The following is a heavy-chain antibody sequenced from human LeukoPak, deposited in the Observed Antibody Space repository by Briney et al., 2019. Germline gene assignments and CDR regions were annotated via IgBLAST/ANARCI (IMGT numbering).Heavy chain of an antibody. Sequence: GGSLRLSCAASGFTVSSNYMSWVRQAPGKGLEWVSVIYSGGSTYYADSVKGRFTISRDNSKNTLYLQMNSLRAEDTAVYYCARVDGFDYCYYGMDVWGQGTTVTVSS. D-gene: IGHD5-24*01. J-gene: IGHJ6*02. CDR3: ARVDGFDYCYYGMDV. CDR2: IYSGGST. CDR1: GFTVSSNY. V-gene: IGHV3-66*01.